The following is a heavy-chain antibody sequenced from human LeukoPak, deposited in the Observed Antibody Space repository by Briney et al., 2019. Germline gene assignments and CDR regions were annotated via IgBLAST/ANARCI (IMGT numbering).Heavy chain of an antibody. CDR1: GESFSGYY. CDR3: ARSRIVGTTPFGY. V-gene: IGHV4-34*01. CDR2: INHSGST. Sequence: SETLSLTCAVYGESFSGYYWHWIRQPPGKGLACIGEINHSGSTNYNPSLKSRVTISVDTSKNQFSLKLSSVTAADTAVYYCARSRIVGTTPFGYWGQGTLVTVSS. J-gene: IGHJ4*02. D-gene: IGHD1-26*01.